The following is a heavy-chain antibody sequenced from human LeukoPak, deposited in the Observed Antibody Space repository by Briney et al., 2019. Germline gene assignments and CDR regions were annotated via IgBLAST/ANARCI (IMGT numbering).Heavy chain of an antibody. J-gene: IGHJ4*02. V-gene: IGHV4-39*02. Sequence: PGGSLRLSCGASGFTFSDYWMSWVRQPPGKGPEWIGSLYSTGSTYYNPSLKSRVTISVDTSKNDFSLKLSSVTAADTAIYYCARRQWLVSSNYFDYWGQGSLVTVSS. CDR3: ARRQWLVSSNYFDY. D-gene: IGHD6-19*01. CDR1: GFTFSDYWM. CDR2: LYSTGST.